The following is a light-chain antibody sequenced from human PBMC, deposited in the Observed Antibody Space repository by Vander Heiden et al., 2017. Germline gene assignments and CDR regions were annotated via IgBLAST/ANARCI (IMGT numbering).Light chain of an antibody. J-gene: IGKJ2*01. CDR3: LQYNNWPYT. Sequence: EIVMTQSPATLSVSPGERATLSCRASQSVSTNLAWYQQKPGQAPRLLMNGASTRATGIPARFSGSGSGTEFTLTISGLQSEDFAVYYCLQYNNWPYTLGQGTKLEIK. CDR1: QSVSTN. CDR2: GAS. V-gene: IGKV3-15*01.